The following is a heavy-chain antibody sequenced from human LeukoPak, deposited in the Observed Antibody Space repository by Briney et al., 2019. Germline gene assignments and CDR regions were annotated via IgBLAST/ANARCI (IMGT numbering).Heavy chain of an antibody. J-gene: IGHJ3*02. CDR1: GGTFSSYA. CDR3: ARNLGYCSGGSCCTGRAFDI. Sequence: SVKVSCKASGGTFSSYAISWVRQAPGQGLEWMGRIIPIFGTANYAQKFQGRVTITTDESTSTAYMELSSLRSEDTAVYYCARNLGYCSGGSCCTGRAFDIWGQGTMVTVSS. CDR2: IIPIFGTA. D-gene: IGHD2-15*01. V-gene: IGHV1-69*05.